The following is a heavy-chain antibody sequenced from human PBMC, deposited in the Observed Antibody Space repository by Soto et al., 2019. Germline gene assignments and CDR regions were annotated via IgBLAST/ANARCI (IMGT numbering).Heavy chain of an antibody. CDR2: IYHSGSI. CDR3: ARVPDY. V-gene: IGHV4-30-2*01. CDR1: GGSISSGGYS. J-gene: IGHJ4*02. Sequence: QLQLQESGSGLVKPSQTLSLTCAVSGGSISSGGYSWSWIRQPPGKGLEGIGYIYHSGSIYYNPSRKGRVTISVDRSKNQFSQKLRSVIAADTAVYFCARVPDYVGQGTLVSVSS.